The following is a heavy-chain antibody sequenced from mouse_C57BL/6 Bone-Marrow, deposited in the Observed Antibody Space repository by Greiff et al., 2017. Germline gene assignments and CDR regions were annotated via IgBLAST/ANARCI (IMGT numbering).Heavy chain of an antibody. D-gene: IGHD1-1*01. CDR2: INPSSGYT. J-gene: IGHJ2*01. CDR1: GYTFTSYW. CDR3: ATYYGSSD. V-gene: IGHV1-7*01. Sequence: VQLQQSGAELAKPGASVKLSCKASGYTFTSYWMHWVKQRPGQGLEWIGYINPSSGYTKYNQKFKDKDTLTADKSSSTAYMQLSSLTYEDSAVYYCATYYGSSDWGQGTTLTVSS.